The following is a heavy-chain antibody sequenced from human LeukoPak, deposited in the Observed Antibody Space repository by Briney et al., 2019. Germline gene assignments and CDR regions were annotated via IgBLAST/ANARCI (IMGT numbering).Heavy chain of an antibody. CDR3: ARDWGYYGSGSYYNGFDY. CDR2: INTNTGNP. J-gene: IGHJ4*02. Sequence: ASVKVSCKASGYTFTSYGISWVRQAPGQGLEWMGWINTNTGNPTYAQGFTGRFVFSLDTSVSTAYLQISSLKAEDTAVYYCARDWGYYGSGSYYNGFDYWGQGTLVTVSS. V-gene: IGHV7-4-1*02. D-gene: IGHD3-10*01. CDR1: GYTFTSYG.